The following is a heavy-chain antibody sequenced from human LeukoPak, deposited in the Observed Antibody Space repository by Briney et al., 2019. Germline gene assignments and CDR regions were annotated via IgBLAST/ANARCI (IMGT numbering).Heavy chain of an antibody. CDR2: IYYSGST. CDR1: GGSISSSSYY. V-gene: IGHV4-39*07. J-gene: IGHJ4*02. D-gene: IGHD1-26*01. CDR3: ASLGGGGSYDY. Sequence: SETLSLTCTVSGGSISSSSYYWGWIRQPPGKGLEWIGSIYYSGSTYYNPSLKSRVTISVDTSKNQFSLKLSSVTAADTAVYYCASLGGGGSYDYWGQGTLVTVSS.